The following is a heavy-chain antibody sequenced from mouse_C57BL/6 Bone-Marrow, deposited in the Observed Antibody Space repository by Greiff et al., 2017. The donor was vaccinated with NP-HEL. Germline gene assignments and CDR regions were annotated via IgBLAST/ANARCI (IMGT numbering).Heavy chain of an antibody. Sequence: LVESGAELVRPGASVKLSCKASGYTFTDYYINWVKQRPGQGLEWIARIYPGSGNTYYNEKFKGKATLTAEKSSSTAYMQLSSLTSEDSAVYFWASRATVGAPYWYFDVWGTGTTVTVSS. D-gene: IGHD1-1*01. CDR2: IYPGSGNT. V-gene: IGHV1-76*01. CDR3: ASRATVGAPYWYFDV. J-gene: IGHJ1*03. CDR1: GYTFTDYY.